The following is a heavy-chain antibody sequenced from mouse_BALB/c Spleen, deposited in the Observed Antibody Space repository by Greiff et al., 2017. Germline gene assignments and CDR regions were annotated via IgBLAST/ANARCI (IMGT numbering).Heavy chain of an antibody. CDR1: GFTFSDYY. V-gene: IGHV5-4*02. CDR3: ARDPYGNYVTTN. Sequence: DVMLVESGGGLVKPGGSLKLSCAASGFTFSDYYMYWVRQTPEKRLEWVATISDGGSYTYYPDSVKGRFTISRDNAKNNLYLQMSSLKSEDTAMYYCARDPYGNYVTTNWGQGTLVTVSA. CDR2: ISDGGSYT. J-gene: IGHJ3*01. D-gene: IGHD2-1*01.